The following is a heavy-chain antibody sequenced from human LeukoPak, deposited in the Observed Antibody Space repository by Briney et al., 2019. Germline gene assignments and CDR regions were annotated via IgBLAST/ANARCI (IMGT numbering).Heavy chain of an antibody. CDR1: GFSFSDYA. V-gene: IGHV3-23*01. Sequence: PGGSLRLSCLVSGFSFSDYAMSWVRRAPGKGLEWVSAISGSGGSTYYADSVKGRFTISRDNSKNTLYLQMNSLRAEDTAVYYCAKARLRYFDYWGQGTLVTVSS. CDR3: AKARLRYFDY. J-gene: IGHJ4*02. CDR2: ISGSGGST. D-gene: IGHD3-9*01.